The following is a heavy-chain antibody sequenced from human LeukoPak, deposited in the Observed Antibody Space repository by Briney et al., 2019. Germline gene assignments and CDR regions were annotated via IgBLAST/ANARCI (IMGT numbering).Heavy chain of an antibody. CDR2: MNPNSGNT. D-gene: IGHD2-2*01. Sequence: ASVKVSCKASGYTFTSYDINWVRQAIGQGLEWMGWMNPNSGNTGYAQKFQGRVTMTRNTSITTAYMELSSLRSEDTAVYYCARGRGQYCSSTSCYAGNWFDPWGQGTLVTVSS. J-gene: IGHJ5*02. CDR1: GYTFTSYD. CDR3: ARGRGQYCSSTSCYAGNWFDP. V-gene: IGHV1-8*01.